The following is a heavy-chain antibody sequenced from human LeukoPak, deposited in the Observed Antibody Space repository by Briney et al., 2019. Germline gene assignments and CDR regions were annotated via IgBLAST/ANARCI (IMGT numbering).Heavy chain of an antibody. J-gene: IGHJ5*02. CDR3: ATDGITMVRGATWWFDP. Sequence: ASVKVSCKASGYTFTSYYMHWVRQAPGQGLEGMGIINPSGGSTSYAQKFQGRVTRTEDRSTDTAYMELSSLRSEDTAVYYCATDGITMVRGATWWFDPWGQGTLVTVSS. D-gene: IGHD3-10*01. V-gene: IGHV1-46*01. CDR1: GYTFTSYY. CDR2: INPSGGST.